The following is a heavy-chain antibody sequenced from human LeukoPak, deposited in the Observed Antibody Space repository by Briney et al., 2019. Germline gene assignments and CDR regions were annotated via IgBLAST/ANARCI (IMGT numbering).Heavy chain of an antibody. Sequence: SETLSLTCTVSGDSITSGGYHWTWIRQHSGKGLERIGCISNSGSTYYTPSLKSRVNISMDTSKNQFSLTLTSVTAADTAVYYCARDYGDYFRWFDPWGQGTLVTVSS. CDR1: GDSITSGGYH. J-gene: IGHJ5*02. D-gene: IGHD4-17*01. CDR3: ARDYGDYFRWFDP. V-gene: IGHV4-31*03. CDR2: ISNSGST.